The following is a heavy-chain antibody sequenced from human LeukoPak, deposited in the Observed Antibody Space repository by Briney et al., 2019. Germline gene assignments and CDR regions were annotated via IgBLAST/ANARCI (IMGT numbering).Heavy chain of an antibody. CDR3: ARQTGSGLFILP. CDR1: GVSISSSNSY. V-gene: IGHV4-39*01. Sequence: SGTLSLTCTVSGVSISSSNSYWGGIRQPPGKGPEWIGSIYYSGNTYCNASLKSQVSISIDTYKTQFSLKLTSVTAADTAVYYCARQTGSGLFILPGGQGTLVTVSS. CDR2: IYYSGNT. D-gene: IGHD3/OR15-3a*01. J-gene: IGHJ4*02.